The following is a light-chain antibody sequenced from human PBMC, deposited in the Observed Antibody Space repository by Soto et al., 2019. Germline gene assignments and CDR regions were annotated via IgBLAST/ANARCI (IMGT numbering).Light chain of an antibody. Sequence: EIVLTQSPGTLSLFPGERATLSCRASQSVSSSYLAWYQQKPGQAPRLLIYGASSRATGIPDRFSGSGSGTDFTLTISRLEPEDFSVDYCQQYGSSPPTFGPGTKLDI. J-gene: IGKJ3*01. CDR2: GAS. CDR3: QQYGSSPPT. V-gene: IGKV3-20*01. CDR1: QSVSSSY.